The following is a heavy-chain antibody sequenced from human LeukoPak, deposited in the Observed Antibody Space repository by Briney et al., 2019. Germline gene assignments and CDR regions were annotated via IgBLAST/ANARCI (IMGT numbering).Heavy chain of an antibody. CDR1: GFTFSDYT. Sequence: GGSLRLSCVASGFTFSDYTTHWVRQAPGKGLEYVSAISSCGDNTYYANSVKGRFTISRDNSKNTLYLQMGSLRADDMAVYYCARATNSYGGNSDYWGQGTLVTVSS. CDR2: ISSCGDNT. CDR3: ARATNSYGGNSDY. J-gene: IGHJ4*02. D-gene: IGHD4-23*01. V-gene: IGHV3-64*01.